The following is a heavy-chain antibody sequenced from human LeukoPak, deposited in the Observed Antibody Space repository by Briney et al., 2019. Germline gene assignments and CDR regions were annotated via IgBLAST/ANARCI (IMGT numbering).Heavy chain of an antibody. CDR3: ARGAFDI. J-gene: IGHJ3*02. CDR1: GFTFSSSA. CDR2: ISNNGGYT. V-gene: IGHV3-23*01. Sequence: GGSLRLSCAASGFTFSSSAMSWVRQAPGKGLEWVSAISNNGGYTYYADSVQGRFTISSDNSKNTLYLQMNSLRAEDTAVYYCARGAFDIWGQGTMVTVSS.